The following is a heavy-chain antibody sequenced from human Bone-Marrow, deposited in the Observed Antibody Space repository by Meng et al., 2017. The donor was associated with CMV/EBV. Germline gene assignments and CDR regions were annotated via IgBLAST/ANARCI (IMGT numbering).Heavy chain of an antibody. V-gene: IGHV1-2*02. D-gene: IGHD1-26*01. CDR2: INPNSGGT. Sequence: ASVKVSCKASGYTFTGYYMHWVRQAPGQGLEWMGWINPNSGGTNYAQKFQGRVTMTRDTSISTAYLELGRLGSDDTAVYYCARTAGGARTAAKFWGQGTLVTVSS. CDR1: GYTFTGYY. CDR3: ARTAGGARTAAKF. J-gene: IGHJ4*02.